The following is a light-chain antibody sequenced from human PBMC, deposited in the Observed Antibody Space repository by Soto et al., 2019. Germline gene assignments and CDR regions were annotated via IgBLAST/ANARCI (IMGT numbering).Light chain of an antibody. V-gene: IGKV2-28*01. Sequence: DIVMTQSPLSLPVTPGEPASISCRSSQSLLRTIGYNYLDWYLQKPGQSPQLLIYLGSNRASGVSDRFSGSGSGTDFTLKISRVEAEDVGVYYCMQALQTPVTFGQGTRLEIK. CDR3: MQALQTPVT. CDR2: LGS. J-gene: IGKJ5*01. CDR1: QSLLRTIGYNY.